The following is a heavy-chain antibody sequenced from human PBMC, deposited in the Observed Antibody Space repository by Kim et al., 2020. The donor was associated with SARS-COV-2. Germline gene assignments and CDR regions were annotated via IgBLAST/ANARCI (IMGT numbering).Heavy chain of an antibody. J-gene: IGHJ3*01. CDR3: SRGFDL. Sequence: DGRGKHYVDSVKGRFTISRDNAKSSLYLQMTSLRAEDTAVYYCSRGFDLWGQGTMVTVSS. CDR2: DGRGK. V-gene: IGHV3-7*01.